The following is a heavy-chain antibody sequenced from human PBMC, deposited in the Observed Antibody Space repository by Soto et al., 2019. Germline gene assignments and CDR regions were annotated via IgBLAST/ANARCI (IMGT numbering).Heavy chain of an antibody. CDR1: GGSISSGGYY. V-gene: IGHV4-31*03. D-gene: IGHD6-25*01. CDR3: ARDLVADARPGYLDP. J-gene: IGHJ5*02. Sequence: QVQLQESGPGLVKPSQTLSLTCTVSGGSISSGGYYWNWIRQHPGKGLEWIGYIYYTGSTFYNPSLKSRVTMSVDTSKDQFSLKLSSVTAADTAVYSCARDLVADARPGYLDPWGQGILVTVSS. CDR2: IYYTGST.